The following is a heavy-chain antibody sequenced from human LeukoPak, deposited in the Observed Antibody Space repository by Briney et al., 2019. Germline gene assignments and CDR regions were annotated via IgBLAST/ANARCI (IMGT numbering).Heavy chain of an antibody. CDR1: GGSISSGGYS. CDR2: IYHSGST. Sequence: SQTLSLTCAVSGGSISSGGYSWSWIRQPPGKGLEWIGYIYHSGSTYYNPSLKSRATISVDRSKNQFSLKLSSVTAADTAVYYCARGSLDYYGSGSYGWFDPWGQGTLVTVSS. V-gene: IGHV4-30-2*01. D-gene: IGHD3-10*01. J-gene: IGHJ5*02. CDR3: ARGSLDYYGSGSYGWFDP.